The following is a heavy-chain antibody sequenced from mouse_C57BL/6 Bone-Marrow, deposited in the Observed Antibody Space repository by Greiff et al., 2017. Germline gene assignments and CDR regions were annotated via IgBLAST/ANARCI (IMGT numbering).Heavy chain of an antibody. CDR3: TTYVWFAY. CDR1: GFNIKDDY. CDR2: IDPENGDT. J-gene: IGHJ3*01. Sequence: EVQLQQSGAELVKPGASVKLSCTASGFNIKDDYMHWVKQRPEQGLEWIGWIDPENGDTEYASKFQGKATITADTSSNTAYLQLSSLTSEVTAVYYCTTYVWFAYWGQGTLVTVSA. V-gene: IGHV14-4*01.